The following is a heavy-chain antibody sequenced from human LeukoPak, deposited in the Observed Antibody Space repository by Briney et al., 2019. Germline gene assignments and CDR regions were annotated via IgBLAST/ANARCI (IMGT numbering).Heavy chain of an antibody. J-gene: IGHJ4*02. Sequence: GGSLRLSCAASGFTLSSYSMNWVRQAPGKGLEWISYISSRSDIIYYADSVKGRFTISRDNAKNSLYLQLSSVRDEDTAVYYCARWQGDYWGQGTLVTVSS. V-gene: IGHV3-48*02. CDR3: ARWQGDY. CDR1: GFTLSSYS. CDR2: ISSRSDII.